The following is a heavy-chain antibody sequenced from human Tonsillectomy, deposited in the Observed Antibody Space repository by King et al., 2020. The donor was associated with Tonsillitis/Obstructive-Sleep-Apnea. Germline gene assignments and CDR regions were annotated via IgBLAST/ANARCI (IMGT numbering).Heavy chain of an antibody. CDR3: ARVVSGADAFDI. CDR2: ISSSGSTI. Sequence: VQQVESGGGLVQPGGSLRLSCAASGFTFSSYEMNWVRQAPGKGLEWVSYISSSGSTIYYADSVKGRFTISRDNAKNSLYLQMNSLRAEDTAVYYCARVVSGADAFDIWGQGTMVTVSS. D-gene: IGHD3-10*01. J-gene: IGHJ3*02. V-gene: IGHV3-48*03. CDR1: GFTFSSYE.